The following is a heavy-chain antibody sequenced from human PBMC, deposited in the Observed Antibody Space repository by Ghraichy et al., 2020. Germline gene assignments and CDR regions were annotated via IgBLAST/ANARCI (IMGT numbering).Heavy chain of an antibody. V-gene: IGHV3-23*01. CDR2: ISGSGGST. CDR1: GFTFSSYA. CDR3: AKDRKKPLDY. Sequence: LSLTCAASGFTFSSYAMSWVRQAPGKGLEWVSAISGSGGSTYYADSVKGRFTISRDNSKNTLYLQMNSLRAEDTAVYYCAKDRKKPLDYWGQGTLVTVSS. J-gene: IGHJ4*02.